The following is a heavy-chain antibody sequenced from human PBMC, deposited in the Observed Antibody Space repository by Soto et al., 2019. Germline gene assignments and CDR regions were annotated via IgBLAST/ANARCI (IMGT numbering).Heavy chain of an antibody. V-gene: IGHV4-39*01. CDR3: ARPGATIRPHAFDI. Sequence: QLQLQESGPGLVKPSETLSLTCTVSGGSISSSSYYWGWIRQPPGKGLEWIGSIYYSGSTYYNPYLKSRVTISVDTSKNQFSLKLSSVTAADTAVYYCARPGATIRPHAFDIWGQGTMVTVSS. J-gene: IGHJ3*02. CDR1: GGSISSSSYY. D-gene: IGHD1-26*01. CDR2: IYYSGST.